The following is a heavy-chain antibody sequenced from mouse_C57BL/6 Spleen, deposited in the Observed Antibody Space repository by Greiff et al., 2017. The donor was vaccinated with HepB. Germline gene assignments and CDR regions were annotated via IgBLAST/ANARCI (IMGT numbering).Heavy chain of an antibody. V-gene: IGHV1-52*01. D-gene: IGHD2-5*01. CDR2: IDPYDGDT. Sequence: QVQLQQSGAELVRPGSSVKLSCKASGYTFTSYWMHWVKQRPIQGLEWIGNIDPYDGDTNYNEKFKDKATLTVDKSSSTAYMQLSSLTTEDSAVYYCQSEGTDYSNSGFFAYWGQGTLVTVS. CDR3: QSEGTDYSNSGFFAY. J-gene: IGHJ3*01. CDR1: GYTFTSYW.